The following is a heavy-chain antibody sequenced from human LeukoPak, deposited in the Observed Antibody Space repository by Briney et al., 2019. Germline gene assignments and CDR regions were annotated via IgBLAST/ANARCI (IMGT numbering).Heavy chain of an antibody. CDR1: GDSISSYY. J-gene: IGHJ5*02. V-gene: IGHV4-59*01. CDR3: AKRTHFFDP. Sequence: ASETLSLTCSVSGDSISSYYWSWIRQPPGKGLEWIGYIYYSGSTNYNPSLKSRVTISVDTSKNQFSLKLSSVTAADTAVYYCAKRTHFFDPWGQGTLVTVSS. CDR2: IYYSGST. D-gene: IGHD3-3*02.